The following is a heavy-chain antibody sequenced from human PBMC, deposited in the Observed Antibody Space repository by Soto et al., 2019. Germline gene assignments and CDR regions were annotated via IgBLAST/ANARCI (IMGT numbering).Heavy chain of an antibody. Sequence: TSETLSLTCAVYGGSFSGYYWSWIRQPPGKGLEWIGEINHSGSTNYNPSLKSRVTISVDTSKNQFSLKLSSVTAADTAVYYCASEYSSSISYYYYYGMDVWGQGTTVTVSS. J-gene: IGHJ6*02. D-gene: IGHD6-6*01. CDR1: GGSFSGYY. CDR3: ASEYSSSISYYYYYGMDV. CDR2: INHSGST. V-gene: IGHV4-34*01.